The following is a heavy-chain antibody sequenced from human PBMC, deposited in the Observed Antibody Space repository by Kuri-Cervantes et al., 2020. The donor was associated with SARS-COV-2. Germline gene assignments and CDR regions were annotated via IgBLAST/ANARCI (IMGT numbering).Heavy chain of an antibody. CDR3: AREDYSNYYYYYMDV. CDR2: IYTSGST. CDR1: GGSISSYY. J-gene: IGHJ6*03. V-gene: IGHV4-4*07. Sequence: GSLRLSSTVSGGSISSYYWSWIRQPAGKGLEWIGRIYTSGSTNYNPSLKSRFTISVDTSKNQFSLKLSSVTAADTAVYYCAREDYSNYYYYYMDVWGKRTTVTVSS. D-gene: IGHD4-11*01.